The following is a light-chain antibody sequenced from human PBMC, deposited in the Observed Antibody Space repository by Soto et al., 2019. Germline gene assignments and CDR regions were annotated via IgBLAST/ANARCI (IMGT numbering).Light chain of an antibody. V-gene: IGLV2-23*01. CDR3: FSYAGNSVYV. Sequence: QSALTRPASVSGSPGQSITISCTGTSSDVGSYNLVSWFQQLPGKVPKLIIYEGTKRPSGVSDRFSGSKSGYTASLTISGLQAEDAADYYCFSYAGNSVYVFGTGTKVTVL. CDR1: SSDVGSYNL. CDR2: EGT. J-gene: IGLJ1*01.